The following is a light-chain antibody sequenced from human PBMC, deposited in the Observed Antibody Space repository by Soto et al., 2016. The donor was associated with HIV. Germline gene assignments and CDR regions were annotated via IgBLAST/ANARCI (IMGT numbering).Light chain of an antibody. V-gene: IGKV1-5*03. CDR3: QQHNRYPWT. CDR1: QSVGNW. CDR2: KAS. Sequence: DIQMTQSPSTLSASVGDRVTITCRASQSVGNWLAWYQQKPGKAPKLLIYKASNLEGGVPSRFSGSGSETDFTLTISSLQPDDIATYYCQQHNRYPWTFGQGTKVEIK. J-gene: IGKJ1*01.